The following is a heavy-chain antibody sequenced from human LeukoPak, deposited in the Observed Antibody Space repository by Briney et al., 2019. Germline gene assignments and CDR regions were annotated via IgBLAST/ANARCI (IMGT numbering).Heavy chain of an antibody. CDR2: FDPEDGET. CDR1: GYTLTELS. J-gene: IGHJ6*04. Sequence: ASVKVSCKVSGYTLTELSMHWVRQAPGKGLEWMGGFDPEDGETIYAQKFQGRVTMTEDTSTDTAYMELSSLRSEDTAVYYCARDSLWFGEFSSGMDVWGKGTTVAISS. V-gene: IGHV1-24*01. CDR3: ARDSLWFGEFSSGMDV. D-gene: IGHD3-10*01.